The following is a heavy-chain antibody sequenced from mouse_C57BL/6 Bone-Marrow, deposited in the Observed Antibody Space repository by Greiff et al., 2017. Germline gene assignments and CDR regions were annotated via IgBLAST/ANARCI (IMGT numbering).Heavy chain of an antibody. V-gene: IGHV1-15*01. CDR3: RRGFAY. J-gene: IGHJ3*01. D-gene: IGHD1-1*01. CDR1: GYTFTDYE. Sequence: VQGVESGAELVRPGASVTLSCKASGYTFTDYEMHWVKQTPVHGLEWIGAIDPENGGTAYNQKFKGKAILTADKSSSTAYMELRSLTAEDSAPGVLRRGFAYWGQGTLVTVSA. CDR2: IDPENGGT.